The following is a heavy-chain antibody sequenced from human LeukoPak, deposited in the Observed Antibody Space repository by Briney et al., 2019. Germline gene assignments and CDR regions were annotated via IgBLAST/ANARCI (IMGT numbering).Heavy chain of an antibody. CDR1: GYSFTTNW. CDR2: IYPSDSDT. J-gene: IGHJ4*03. CDR3: ARQGSGYINY. V-gene: IGHV5-51*01. Sequence: GESLKISCKGSGYSFTTNWIGWVRQMPVKGLEWMGIIYPSDSDTNYSPSFQGQVTISADKSISTAYLQWSSLKASDTAMYYCARQGSGYINYWGQGTLVTVSS. D-gene: IGHD2-15*01.